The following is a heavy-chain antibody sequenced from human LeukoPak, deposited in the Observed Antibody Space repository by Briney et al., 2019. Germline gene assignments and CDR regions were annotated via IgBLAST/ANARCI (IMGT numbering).Heavy chain of an antibody. CDR2: IIPIFGTA. V-gene: IGHV1-69*05. J-gene: IGHJ6*03. CDR1: GGTFSSYA. Sequence: SVKVSCKASGGTFSSYAICWVRQAPGQGLEWMGRIIPIFGTANYAQKFQGRVTITTDESTSTAYMELSSLRSEDTAVYYCERVLSSGYYYGYYYYMDVWGKGTTVTVSS. CDR3: ERVLSSGYYYGYYYYMDV. D-gene: IGHD3-22*01.